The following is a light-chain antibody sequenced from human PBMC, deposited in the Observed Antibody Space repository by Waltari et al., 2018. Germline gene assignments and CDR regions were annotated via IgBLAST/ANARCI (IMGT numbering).Light chain of an antibody. CDR2: EFS. J-gene: IGLJ2*01. CDR1: SSDVGSYNL. V-gene: IGLV2-23*02. CDR3: CSYAGSSTFV. Sequence: QSALTQPASVSGSPGQSITISCTGTSSDVGSYNLVSWYHQHPDKAPKLMIYEFSKRPSGVSNRFSGSKSGNTAALTISGLQAEDEADYYCCSYAGSSTFVFGGGTKLTVL.